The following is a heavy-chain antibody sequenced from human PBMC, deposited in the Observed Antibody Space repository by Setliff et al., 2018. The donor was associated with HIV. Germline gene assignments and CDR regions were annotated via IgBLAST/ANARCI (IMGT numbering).Heavy chain of an antibody. CDR2: ISWSGDRV. V-gene: IGHV3-20*04. CDR3: VRAGRPFRGAMTGLTFDF. D-gene: IGHD6-6*01. CDR1: GFNFEDYG. J-gene: IGHJ4*02. Sequence: GGSLRLSCVASGFNFEDYGMSWARQIPGKGLEWVSIISWSGDRVDYADSVKGRFTISRDNAKDSLYLQMRGLRLEDTAMYYCVRAGRPFRGAMTGLTFDFWGQGALVTV.